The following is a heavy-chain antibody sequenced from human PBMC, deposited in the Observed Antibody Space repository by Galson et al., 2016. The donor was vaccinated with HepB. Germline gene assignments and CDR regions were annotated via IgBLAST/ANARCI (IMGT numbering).Heavy chain of an antibody. J-gene: IGHJ4*02. CDR2: ISSSSSTI. CDR3: VRPHQGWGTTDY. Sequence: SLRLSCAASGFDFSTHEMNWVRQAPGKGLAWISYISSSSSTIYYAASVKGRFTISRDNAKNSLYLQMNSLRAEDTAVYFCVRPHQGWGTTDYWGQGTLVTVSS. V-gene: IGHV3-48*03. CDR1: GFDFSTHE. D-gene: IGHD3-16*01.